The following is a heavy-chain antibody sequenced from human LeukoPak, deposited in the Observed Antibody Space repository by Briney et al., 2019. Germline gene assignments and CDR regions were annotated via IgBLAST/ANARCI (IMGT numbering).Heavy chain of an antibody. V-gene: IGHV1-18*01. J-gene: IGHJ4*02. CDR3: ARVGTYHYDSSAQYVDFFDY. CDR1: GYTFTSYG. D-gene: IGHD3-22*01. Sequence: ASVKVSCKASGYTFTSYGISWVRQAPGQGLEWMGWISAYNGNTNYAQKLQGRVTMTTDTSTSTAYMELRSLRSDDTGVYYCARVGTYHYDSSAQYVDFFDYWGQGTLVTVSS. CDR2: ISAYNGNT.